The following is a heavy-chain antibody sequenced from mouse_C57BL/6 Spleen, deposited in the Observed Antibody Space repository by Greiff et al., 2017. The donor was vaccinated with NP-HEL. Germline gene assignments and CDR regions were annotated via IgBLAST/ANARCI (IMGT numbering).Heavy chain of an antibody. CDR3: ACCIARGGYYAMDY. D-gene: IGHD3-3*01. CDR2: IRNKANGYTT. Sequence: DVKLVESGGGLVQPGGSLSLSCAASGFTFTDYYMSWVRQPPGKALEWLGFIRNKANGYTTEYSASVKGRFTISRDNSQSILYLQLKALSAEDSATYDCACCIARGGYYAMDYWGQGTSVTVSS. V-gene: IGHV7-3*01. CDR1: GFTFTDYY. J-gene: IGHJ4*01.